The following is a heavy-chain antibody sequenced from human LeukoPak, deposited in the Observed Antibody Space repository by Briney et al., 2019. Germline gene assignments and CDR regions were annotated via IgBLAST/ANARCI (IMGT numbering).Heavy chain of an antibody. Sequence: GGSLRLSCAASGFTFSSYSMNWVRQAPGKGLEWVSSISSSSSYIYHADSVKGRFTISRDNAKNSLYLQMNSLRAEDTAVYYCAQVGATGADYWGQGTLVTVSS. J-gene: IGHJ4*02. D-gene: IGHD1-26*01. CDR3: AQVGATGADY. V-gene: IGHV3-21*01. CDR2: ISSSSSYI. CDR1: GFTFSSYS.